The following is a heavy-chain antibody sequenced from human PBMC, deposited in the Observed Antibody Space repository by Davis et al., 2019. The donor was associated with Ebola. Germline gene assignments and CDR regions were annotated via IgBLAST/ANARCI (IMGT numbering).Heavy chain of an antibody. CDR3: ARQTGGSWTTRFDP. CDR2: THPGDSDT. V-gene: IGHV5-51*01. J-gene: IGHJ5*02. Sequence: GASLKISCTASGYISTNYLIAWVRQMPGKGLEWMGSTHPGDSDTRDTPSFQGQVTISADKSISTAYLQWSSLKASDTAMYYCARQTGGSWTTRFDPWGQGTLVTVSS. D-gene: IGHD2-8*02. CDR1: GYISTNYL.